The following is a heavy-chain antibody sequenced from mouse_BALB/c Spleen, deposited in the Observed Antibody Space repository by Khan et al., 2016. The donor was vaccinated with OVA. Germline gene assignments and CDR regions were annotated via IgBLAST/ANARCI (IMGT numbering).Heavy chain of an antibody. V-gene: IGHV5-6*01. CDR3: ADNVTGSFAY. Sequence: VQLKESGGDLVKPGGSLKLSCAASGFTFSSYSMSWVRQTPDKRLEWVASISSGGDYTYYPDSVKGRFTISRDNAKNTLYLQMSDLKSEDTAMYYCADNVTGSFAYWGQGTLVTVSA. CDR1: GFTFSSYS. CDR2: ISSGGDYT. J-gene: IGHJ3*01. D-gene: IGHD4-1*01.